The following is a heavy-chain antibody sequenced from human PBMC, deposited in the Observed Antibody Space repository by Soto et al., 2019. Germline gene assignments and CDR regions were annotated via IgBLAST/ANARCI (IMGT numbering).Heavy chain of an antibody. J-gene: IGHJ5*01. Sequence: GSLRLSCAASGFSFSTYNMDWVRQAPGKGPEWIAYISTTSFTIYYAESVKGRFTISRDNDRNSLYLEMNSLRDEDTAVYYCARDRCYDGTCYSASDSWGQGTLVTVSS. CDR2: ISTTSFTI. CDR3: ARDRCYDGTCYSASDS. V-gene: IGHV3-48*02. CDR1: GFSFSTYN. D-gene: IGHD2-15*01.